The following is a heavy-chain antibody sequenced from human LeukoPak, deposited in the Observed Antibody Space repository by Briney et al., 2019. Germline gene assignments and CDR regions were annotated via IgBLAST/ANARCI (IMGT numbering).Heavy chain of an antibody. J-gene: IGHJ1*01. CDR3: ARGGAARLHFQN. CDR2: IYHSGST. CDR1: GGSISTYY. Sequence: SSETLSLTCSVSGGSISTYYWNWIRQPPGKGLEWIGYIYHSGSTNYNPSLQSRVTISVDTSKNQFSLNLNSVTAADTAVYYCARGGAARLHFQNWGQGTLVTVSS. D-gene: IGHD6-6*01. V-gene: IGHV4-59*01.